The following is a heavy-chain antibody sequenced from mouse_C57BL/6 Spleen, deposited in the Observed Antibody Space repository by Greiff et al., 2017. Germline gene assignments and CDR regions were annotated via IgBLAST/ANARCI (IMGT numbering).Heavy chain of an antibody. CDR3: AARGSDYAMGY. CDR2: IDPEDGET. V-gene: IGHV14-2*01. D-gene: IGHD1-1*02. Sequence: EVKLVESGAELVKPGASVKLSCTASGFNIKDYYMHWVKQRTEQGLEWIGRIDPEDGETKYAPKFQGKATIPADTSSNTAYLPLSSLTSEDTAVYDCAARGSDYAMGYWGQGTSVTVSS. J-gene: IGHJ4*01. CDR1: GFNIKDYY.